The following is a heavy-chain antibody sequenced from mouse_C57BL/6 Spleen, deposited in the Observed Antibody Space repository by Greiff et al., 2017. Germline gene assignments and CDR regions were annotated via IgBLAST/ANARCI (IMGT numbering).Heavy chain of an antibody. V-gene: IGHV1-52*01. D-gene: IGHD2-5*01. CDR1: GYTFTSYW. CDR3: ARRYSNFGNEYFDV. J-gene: IGHJ1*03. Sequence: VQLQQPGAELVRPGSSVKLSCKASGYTFTSYWMHWVKQRPIQGLEWIGNIDPSDSETHYTQKFKDKATLTVDKSSSTAYMQLSSLTSEDSAVYYCARRYSNFGNEYFDVWGTGTTVTVSS. CDR2: IDPSDSET.